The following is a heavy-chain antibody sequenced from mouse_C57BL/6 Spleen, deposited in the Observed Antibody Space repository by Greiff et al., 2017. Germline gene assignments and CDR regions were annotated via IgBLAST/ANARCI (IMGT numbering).Heavy chain of an antibody. CDR1: GYTFTSYW. CDR2: IDPSDSYT. CDR3: ARYPLITTVVATDAY. J-gene: IGHJ3*01. V-gene: IGHV1-69*01. D-gene: IGHD1-1*01. Sequence: QVQLQQPGAELVMPGASVKLSCKASGYTFTSYWMHWVKQRPGQGLEWIGEIDPSDSYTNYNQKFKGQSTLTVDNSSSKAYMKLRSLTSEDSAVYYCARYPLITTVVATDAYWGQGTLVTVSA.